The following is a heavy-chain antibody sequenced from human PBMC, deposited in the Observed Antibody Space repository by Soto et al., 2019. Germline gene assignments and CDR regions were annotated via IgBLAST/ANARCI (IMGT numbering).Heavy chain of an antibody. J-gene: IGHJ3*01. CDR3: ARDRSTIYTFDL. V-gene: IGHV3-66*01. Sequence: EVQLVESWGGLVQPGGSLRLSCAASGFTVSSNYMSWVRQAPGKGLEWVSVIYSGGSTYYADSVKGRSTISRDNSKNTLYLQMNSLRAEDTAVYYCARDRSTIYTFDLWGQGTMVTVSS. CDR2: IYSGGST. D-gene: IGHD2-2*02. CDR1: GFTVSSNY.